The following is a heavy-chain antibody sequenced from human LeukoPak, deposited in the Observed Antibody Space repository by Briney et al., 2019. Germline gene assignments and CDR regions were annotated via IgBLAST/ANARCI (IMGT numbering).Heavy chain of an antibody. CDR1: GGSFSDDF. V-gene: IGHV4-34*01. CDR2: VFHDGIA. CDR3: ARGVVFTSRPPKNRFDP. J-gene: IGHJ5*02. Sequence: PSETLSLTCAVYGGSFSDDFWTWIRLAPEKGLEWIGEVFHDGIANYNPSLKSRAFVSVDTSKKQFSLRLSSVTAADTAIYYCARGVVFTSRPPKNRFDPWGQGTLVTVSS. D-gene: IGHD2-2*01.